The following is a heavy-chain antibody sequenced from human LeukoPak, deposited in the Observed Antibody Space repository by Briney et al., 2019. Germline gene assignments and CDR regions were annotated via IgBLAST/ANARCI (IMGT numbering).Heavy chain of an antibody. CDR1: GGSFSGYY. V-gene: IGHV4-34*01. Sequence: SETLSLTCAVYGGSFSGYYWSWIRQPPGKGLEWIGEINHSGSTNYNPSLKSRVTISVDTSKNQFSLKLSSVTAADTAVYYCARGGYGDYEGYWGQGTLVTVSS. D-gene: IGHD4-17*01. CDR3: ARGGYGDYEGY. CDR2: INHSGST. J-gene: IGHJ4*02.